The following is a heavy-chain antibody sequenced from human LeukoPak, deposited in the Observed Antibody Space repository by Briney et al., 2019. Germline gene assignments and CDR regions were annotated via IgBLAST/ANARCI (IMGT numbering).Heavy chain of an antibody. CDR3: ARESGVMHAFDI. Sequence: SETLSLTCTVSGGSISSSSYYWGWIRQPPGKGLEWIGSIYYSGSTNYNPSLKGRVTISVDTSKNQFSLKLSSVTAADTAVYYCARESGVMHAFDIWGQGTMVTVSS. J-gene: IGHJ3*02. V-gene: IGHV4-39*07. CDR1: GGSISSSSYY. D-gene: IGHD3-16*01. CDR2: IYYSGST.